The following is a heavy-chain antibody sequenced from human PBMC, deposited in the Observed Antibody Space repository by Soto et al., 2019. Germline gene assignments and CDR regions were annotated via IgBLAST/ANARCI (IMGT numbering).Heavy chain of an antibody. D-gene: IGHD2-2*01. CDR2: IYYSGST. CDR3: ATSTWFDP. J-gene: IGHJ5*02. CDR1: GGSISSRGYY. V-gene: IGHV4-39*01. Sequence: QLQLQESGPGLVKPSETLSLTCTVSGGSISSRGYYWGWIRQPPGKGLEWIGTIYYSGSTYYNPSPKGRLTISVDTSKTQFSLTLSSVTAADTAVYYCATSTWFDPWGQGTLVTVSS.